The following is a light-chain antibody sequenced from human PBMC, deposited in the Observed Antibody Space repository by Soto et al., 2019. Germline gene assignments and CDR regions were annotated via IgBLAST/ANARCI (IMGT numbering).Light chain of an antibody. V-gene: IGKV3D-20*02. CDR2: GAS. J-gene: IGKJ1*01. Sequence: EIVLTQSPGTLSLSPGERATLSCRASQSVSSSYLAWYQQKPGQAPRLLIYGASSRATGIPDRFSGSGSGTDFTLTISRLEPEDFAVYYCMQGAHWPPTFGQGTKVEI. CDR1: QSVSSSY. CDR3: MQGAHWPPT.